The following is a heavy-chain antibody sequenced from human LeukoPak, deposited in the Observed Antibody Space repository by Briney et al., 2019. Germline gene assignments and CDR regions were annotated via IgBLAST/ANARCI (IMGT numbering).Heavy chain of an antibody. J-gene: IGHJ4*02. CDR1: GFTFSSYA. CDR2: ISGSGGST. V-gene: IGHV3-23*01. D-gene: IGHD6-19*01. CDR3: AKAPGYSSGWYHD. Sequence: PGVSLRLSCAASGFTFSSYAMSWVRQAPGKGLEWVSAISGSGGSTYYADSVKGRFTISRDNSKNTLYLQMNSLRAEDTAVYYCAKAPGYSSGWYHDWGQGTLVTVSS.